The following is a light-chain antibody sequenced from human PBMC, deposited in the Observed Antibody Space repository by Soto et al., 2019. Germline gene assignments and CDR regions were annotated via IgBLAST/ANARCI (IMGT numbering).Light chain of an antibody. Sequence: EIVLTQSPATLSLSPGERATLSCRASQSVRNVYLAWYQQKPVQAPRLLIYDASNRATGIPDRVSGSGFGTDFTLTIDRLEPEDFEVYYCQQSGSSPRAVGQGTKVEIK. CDR3: QQSGSSPRA. CDR2: DAS. J-gene: IGKJ2*01. V-gene: IGKV3-20*01. CDR1: QSVRNVY.